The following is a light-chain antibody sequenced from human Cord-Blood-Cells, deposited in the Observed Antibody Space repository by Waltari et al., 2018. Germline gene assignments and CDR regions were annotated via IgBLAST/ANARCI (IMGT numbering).Light chain of an antibody. CDR3: QQYNNWPIT. V-gene: IGKV3-15*01. Sequence: EIVMTQSQATLSVSPGERATLSCRASQSVSSNLAWYQQKPSQAPRLLIYGASTRATDSPARFSGSGSGTEFTLTISSLQSEDFAVYYCQQYNNWPITFGQGTRLEIK. CDR2: GAS. J-gene: IGKJ5*01. CDR1: QSVSSN.